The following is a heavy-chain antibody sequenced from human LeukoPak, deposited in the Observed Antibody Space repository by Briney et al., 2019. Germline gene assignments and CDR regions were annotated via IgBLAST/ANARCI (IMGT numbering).Heavy chain of an antibody. V-gene: IGHV3-21*01. Sequence: GGSLRLSCAASGFTFSSYSMNWVRQAPGKGLEWVSSISSSSSYIYYADSVKGRFTISRDNAKNSLYLQMNSLRAEDTAVYYCSRDGGSGYPLDCGGQGPLVSVSS. D-gene: IGHD3-22*01. J-gene: IGHJ4*02. CDR3: SRDGGSGYPLDC. CDR2: ISSSSSYI. CDR1: GFTFSSYS.